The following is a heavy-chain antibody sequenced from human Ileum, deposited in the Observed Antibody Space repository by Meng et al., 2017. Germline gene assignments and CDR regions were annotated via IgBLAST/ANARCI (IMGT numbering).Heavy chain of an antibody. Sequence: GESLKISCAASGFTFSSYTLTWVRQAPGKGLEWVSSIRTSSTYMYYADSLKGRFTISRDNARNSLYLQMNSLRAEGTAVYYCARGWSDGYSTYFDYWGQGTLVTVSS. J-gene: IGHJ4*02. D-gene: IGHD5-24*01. V-gene: IGHV3-21*01. CDR3: ARGWSDGYSTYFDY. CDR2: IRTSSTYM. CDR1: GFTFSSYT.